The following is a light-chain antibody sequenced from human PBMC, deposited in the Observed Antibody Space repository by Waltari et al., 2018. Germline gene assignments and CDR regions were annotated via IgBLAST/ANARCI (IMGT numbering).Light chain of an antibody. V-gene: IGLV2-14*01. J-gene: IGLJ2*01. CDR2: DVS. Sequence: QSALPQPASVSGSPGQSITISCTGTSSAVGGYNYVPWYQQHPGKAPKLMIYDVSNRPSGVSNRFSGSKSGNTASLTISGLQAEDEADYYCSSYTSSSTGVVFGGGTKLTVL. CDR1: SSAVGGYNY. CDR3: SSYTSSSTGVV.